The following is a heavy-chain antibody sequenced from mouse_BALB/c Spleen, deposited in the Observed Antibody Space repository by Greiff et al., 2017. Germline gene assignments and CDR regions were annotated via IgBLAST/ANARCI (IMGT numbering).Heavy chain of an antibody. CDR2: IDPFNGGT. Sequence: EVQLQQSGPELMKPGASVKISCKASGYSFTSYYMHWVKQSHGKSLEWIGYIDPFNGGTSYNQKFKGKATLTVDKSSSTAYMHLSSLTSEDSAVYYCARSGWDGAYWGQGTLVTVSA. V-gene: IGHV1S135*01. CDR3: ARSGWDGAY. J-gene: IGHJ3*01. CDR1: GYSFTSYY. D-gene: IGHD4-1*01.